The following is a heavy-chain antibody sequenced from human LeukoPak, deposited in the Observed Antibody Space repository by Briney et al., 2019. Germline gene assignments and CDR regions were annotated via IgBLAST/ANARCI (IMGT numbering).Heavy chain of an antibody. CDR3: AKAVTVTTHYYGMDV. D-gene: IGHD4-11*01. V-gene: IGHV3-23*01. Sequence: TGGSLRLSCAASGFTVSNSYMSWVRQAPGKGLEWVSAISGSGGSTYYADSVKGRFTISRDNSKNTLYLQMNSLRAEDTAVYYCAKAVTVTTHYYGMDVWGQGTTVTVSS. CDR2: ISGSGGST. J-gene: IGHJ6*02. CDR1: GFTVSNSY.